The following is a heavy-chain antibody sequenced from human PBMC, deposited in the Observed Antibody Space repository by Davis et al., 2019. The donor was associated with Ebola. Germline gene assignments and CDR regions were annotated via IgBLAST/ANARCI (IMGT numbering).Heavy chain of an antibody. Sequence: AASVKVSCKASGYTFTSYGISWVRQAPGQGLEWLGWITTNTASPTYARGFSERFVFSLDTSVNTAFLQISNLRAEDTAIYYCARGMGELALNWGQGTLVTVSS. CDR3: ARGMGELALN. V-gene: IGHV7-4-1*02. CDR1: GYTFTSYG. CDR2: ITTNTASP. D-gene: IGHD3-16*01. J-gene: IGHJ4*02.